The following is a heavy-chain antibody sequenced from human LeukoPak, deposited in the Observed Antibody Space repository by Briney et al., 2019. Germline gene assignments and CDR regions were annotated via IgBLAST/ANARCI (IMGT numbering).Heavy chain of an antibody. Sequence: GGSLRLSCAASGFTFSSYEMNWVRQAPGKGLEWVSYISSSGSTIYYADSVKGRFTVSRDNSKNTLYLQLNSLRDEDTAVYYCAREGGSIVAGTFDYWGQGTLVTVSS. CDR1: GFTFSSYE. J-gene: IGHJ4*02. D-gene: IGHD5-12*01. CDR2: ISSSGSTI. CDR3: AREGGSIVAGTFDY. V-gene: IGHV3-48*03.